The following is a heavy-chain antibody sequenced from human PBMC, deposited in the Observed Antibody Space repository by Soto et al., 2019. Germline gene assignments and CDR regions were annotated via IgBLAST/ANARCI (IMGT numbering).Heavy chain of an antibody. CDR1: GGTFSSYA. J-gene: IGHJ4*02. D-gene: IGHD1-1*01. V-gene: IGHV1-69*13. CDR3: ARGSTSGTMGYFDY. CDR2: IIPIFGTA. Sequence: ASVKVSCKASGGTFSSYAIGWVRQAPGQGLEWMGGIIPIFGTANYAQKSQGRVTITADESTSTAYMELSSLRSEDTAVYYCARGSTSGTMGYFDYWGQGTLVTVSS.